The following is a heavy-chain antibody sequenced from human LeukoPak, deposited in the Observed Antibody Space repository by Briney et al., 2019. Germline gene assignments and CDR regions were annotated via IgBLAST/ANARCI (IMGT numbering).Heavy chain of an antibody. D-gene: IGHD5-24*01. CDR1: GGTFSSYS. V-gene: IGHV1-69*04. CDR2: IIPIVGIT. Sequence: ASVKVSCKASGGTFSSYSLSWVRQAPGQGLEWMGTIIPIVGITNYAQKFQGRATITADKSTSTAYMELSSLRSEDTAVYYCARDGEMATFYFDYWGQGTLVTVSS. CDR3: ARDGEMATFYFDY. J-gene: IGHJ4*02.